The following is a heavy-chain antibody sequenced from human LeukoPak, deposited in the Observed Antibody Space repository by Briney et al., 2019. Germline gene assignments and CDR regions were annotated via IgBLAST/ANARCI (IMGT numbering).Heavy chain of an antibody. CDR2: FYYSGST. CDR1: GGSINSRPYS. V-gene: IGHV4-39*07. Sequence: SETLSLTCTVSGGSINSRPYSWGWIRQPPGKGLEWLGSFYYSGSTYYNPSLKSRVTISVDTSKNQFSLKLSSVTAADTAVYYCARGGGWHTKKYYYYYYMDVWGKGTTVTVSS. J-gene: IGHJ6*03. D-gene: IGHD4-23*01. CDR3: ARGGGWHTKKYYYYYYMDV.